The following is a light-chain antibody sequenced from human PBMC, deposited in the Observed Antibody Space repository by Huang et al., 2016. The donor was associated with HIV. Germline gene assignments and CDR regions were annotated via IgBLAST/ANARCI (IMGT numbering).Light chain of an antibody. CDR3: QQYNDWPRT. V-gene: IGKV3-15*01. CDR1: QSVSSD. Sequence: EIVMTQSPATLSVSPGERATLSCRPSQSVSSDLAWYQQKHGQAPRLLIYGASTRATGIPARFSGSGYVTEFTLTISSLQSEDFAVYYCQQYNDWPRTFGQGTKVEIK. J-gene: IGKJ1*01. CDR2: GAS.